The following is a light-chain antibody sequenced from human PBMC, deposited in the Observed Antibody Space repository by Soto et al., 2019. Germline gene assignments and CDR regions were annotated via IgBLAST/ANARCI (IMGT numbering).Light chain of an antibody. CDR2: KGS. CDR1: QSLSSG. Sequence: DIQMTQSPSTLSASVGDRVTISCRASQSLSSGLAWYQQKPGKAPKLLIYKGSSIESGIPTRFSGSGSGTEFTITITSLQPDDFATYYCQQYNSCPCTFGPGTKVDFK. CDR3: QQYNSCPCT. J-gene: IGKJ1*01. V-gene: IGKV1-5*03.